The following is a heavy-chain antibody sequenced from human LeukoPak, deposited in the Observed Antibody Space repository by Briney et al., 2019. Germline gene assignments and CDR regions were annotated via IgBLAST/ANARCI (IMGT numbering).Heavy chain of an antibody. V-gene: IGHV3-7*01. J-gene: IGHJ6*04. CDR2: IKQDGSEK. D-gene: IGHD3-10*02. Sequence: GGSLRLSCEASGFTFSSYWMSWVRQAPGKGLEWVANIKQDGSEKYYVDSVKGRFTISRDNAKNSLYLQMNSLRAEDTAVYYCAELGITMIGGVWGKGTTVTISS. CDR3: AELGITMIGGV. CDR1: GFTFSSYW.